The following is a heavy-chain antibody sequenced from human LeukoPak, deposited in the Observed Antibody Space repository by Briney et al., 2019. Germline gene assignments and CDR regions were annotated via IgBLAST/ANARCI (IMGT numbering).Heavy chain of an antibody. V-gene: IGHV1-69-2*01. CDR1: GYTFTDYY. Sequence: ASVKVSCKVSGYTFTDYYMHWVQQAPGKGLEWMGLVDPEDGETIYAEKFQGRVTITADTSTDTAYMELSSLRSEDTAVYYCARGYPGYSYVKLDYWGQGTLVTVSS. CDR3: ARGYPGYSYVKLDY. D-gene: IGHD5-18*01. J-gene: IGHJ4*02. CDR2: VDPEDGET.